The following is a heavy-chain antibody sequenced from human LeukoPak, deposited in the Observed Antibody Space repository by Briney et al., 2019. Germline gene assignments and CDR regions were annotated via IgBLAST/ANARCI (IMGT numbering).Heavy chain of an antibody. CDR3: ARARSITMVRGAIMPVDY. Sequence: ASVKVSCKASGGTFSSNGISWVRQAPGQGLEWMGGIIPIFGTANYAQKFQGRVTITADESTSTAYMELSSLRSEDTAVYYCARARSITMVRGAIMPVDYWGQGTLVTVSS. CDR1: GGTFSSNG. CDR2: IIPIFGTA. V-gene: IGHV1-69*13. J-gene: IGHJ4*02. D-gene: IGHD3-10*01.